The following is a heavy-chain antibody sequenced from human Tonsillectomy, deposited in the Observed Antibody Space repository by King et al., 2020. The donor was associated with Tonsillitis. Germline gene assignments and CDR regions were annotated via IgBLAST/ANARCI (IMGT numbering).Heavy chain of an antibody. D-gene: IGHD1-26*01. CDR2: IYPGDSDT. J-gene: IGHJ4*02. Sequence: VQLVESGAEVKKPGESLKISCKGSGYSFTSYWIGWVRQMPGKGLEWMGIIYPGDSDTRYSPSFQGQVTISADKSIGTAYLQWSSLKASDTAMYYCSRLGPYLGATRPFDYWGQGTLVTVSS. CDR1: GYSFTSYW. CDR3: SRLGPYLGATRPFDY. V-gene: IGHV5-51*01.